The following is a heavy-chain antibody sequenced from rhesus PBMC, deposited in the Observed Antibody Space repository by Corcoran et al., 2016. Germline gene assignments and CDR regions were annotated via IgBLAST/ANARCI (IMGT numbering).Heavy chain of an antibody. CDR3: ARDLGTT. CDR1: GGSVNSSNW. D-gene: IGHD1-1*01. V-gene: IGHV4-65*01. J-gene: IGHJ4*01. CDR2: ISGSSGST. Sequence: QVQLQESGPGLVKPSETLSLTCAVSGGSVNSSNWWSWIRQPPGKGLEWIGYISGSSGSTYYNPSLKSRVTMSTDTSKNQFSLKLSSVTAADTAVYYCARDLGTTWGQGVLVTVSS.